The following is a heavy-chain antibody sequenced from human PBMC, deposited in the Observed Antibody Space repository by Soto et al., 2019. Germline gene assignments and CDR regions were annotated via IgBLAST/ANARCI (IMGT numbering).Heavy chain of an antibody. Sequence: QVQLVQSGAEVKKPGASVKVACRASGYTFTSYGISWVRQAPGQGLEWMGWISPYNGNTNYAQKLQGRFTMTTDTSTSTANRELRSLRSDDTAVYYCARGRGDTAISLFDYWGQGTLVTVSS. V-gene: IGHV1-18*01. CDR2: ISPYNGNT. J-gene: IGHJ4*02. CDR1: GYTFTSYG. CDR3: ARGRGDTAISLFDY. D-gene: IGHD5-18*01.